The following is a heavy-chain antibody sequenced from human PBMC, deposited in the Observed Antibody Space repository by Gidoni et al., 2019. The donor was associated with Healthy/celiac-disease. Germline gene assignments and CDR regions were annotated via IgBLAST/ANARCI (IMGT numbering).Heavy chain of an antibody. CDR3: ARSLSGTSRVGYSDY. V-gene: IGHV4-30-2*01. Sequence: QLQLQESGSGLVKPSQTLSLTCAVSGGSISSGGYSWSWIRQPPGKGLEWIGYIYHSGSTYYNPSLKSRVTISVDRSKNQFSLKLSSVTAADTAVYYCARSLSGTSRVGYSDYWGQGTLVTVSS. CDR2: IYHSGST. D-gene: IGHD3-9*01. CDR1: GGSISSGGYS. J-gene: IGHJ4*02.